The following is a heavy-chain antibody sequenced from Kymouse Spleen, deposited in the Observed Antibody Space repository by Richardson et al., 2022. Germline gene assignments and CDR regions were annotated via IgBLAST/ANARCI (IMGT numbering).Heavy chain of an antibody. J-gene: IGHJ6*02. V-gene: IGHV3-30*18. D-gene: IGHD6-19*01. Sequence: QVQLVESGGGVVQPGRSLRLSCAASGFTFSSYGMHWVRQAPGKGLEWVAVISYDGSNKYYADSVKGRFTISRDNSKNTLYLQMNSLRAEDTAVYYCAKEGSGWVYYYYYYGMDVWGQGTTVTVSS. CDR2: ISYDGSNK. CDR1: GFTFSSYG. CDR3: AKEGSGWVYYYYYYGMDV.